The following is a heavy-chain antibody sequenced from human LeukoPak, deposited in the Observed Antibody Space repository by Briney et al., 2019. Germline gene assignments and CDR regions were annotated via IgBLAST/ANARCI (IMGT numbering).Heavy chain of an antibody. J-gene: IGHJ4*02. CDR3: ARERRYYYDSSGYKHFDY. Sequence: ASVKVSCKASGYTFTSYGISWVRQAPGQGLEWIGWISAYNGNTNYAQKLQGRVTMTIDTSTSIAYMELRSLRSDDTAVYYCARERRYYYDSSGYKHFDYWGQGTLVTVSS. CDR1: GYTFTSYG. D-gene: IGHD3-22*01. V-gene: IGHV1-18*01. CDR2: ISAYNGNT.